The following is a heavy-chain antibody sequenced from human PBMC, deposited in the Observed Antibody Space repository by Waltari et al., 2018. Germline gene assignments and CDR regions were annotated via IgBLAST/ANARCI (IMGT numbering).Heavy chain of an antibody. Sequence: QVQLVQSGAEVKTPGSSVKVSCKASGGTFSSSAISWVRQPPGQGLEWMGRIIPIFGTANYAQKFQGRVTITADKSTSTAYMELSSLRSEDTAVYYCARDRLLGARDLYYFDYWGQGTLVTVSS. CDR3: ARDRLLGARDLYYFDY. D-gene: IGHD1-26*01. J-gene: IGHJ4*02. V-gene: IGHV1-69*08. CDR1: GGTFSSSA. CDR2: IIPIFGTA.